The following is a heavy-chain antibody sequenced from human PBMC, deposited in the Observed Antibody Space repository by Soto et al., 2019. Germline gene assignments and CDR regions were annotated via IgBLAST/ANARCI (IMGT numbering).Heavy chain of an antibody. CDR2: ISSNGGST. CDR1: GFTFSSYA. Sequence: GGSLRLSCSASGFTFSSYAMHWVRQAPGKGLEYVSAISSNGGSTYYADSVKGRFTISRDNSKNTLYLQMSSLRAEDTAVYYCVKDLFPHNPLLVPSLGEFDYWGQGTLVTVSS. V-gene: IGHV3-64D*06. D-gene: IGHD3-16*01. CDR3: VKDLFPHNPLLVPSLGEFDY. J-gene: IGHJ4*02.